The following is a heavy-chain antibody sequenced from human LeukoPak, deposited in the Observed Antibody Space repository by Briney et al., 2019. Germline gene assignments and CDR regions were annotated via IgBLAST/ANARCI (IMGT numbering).Heavy chain of an antibody. J-gene: IGHJ3*02. V-gene: IGHV4-39*07. CDR2: IYYSGST. CDR3: ARDRVRDVWGSYRHGAFDI. CDR1: GVSISSSNSY. D-gene: IGHD3-16*02. Sequence: SETLSLTCTVSGVSISSSNSYWGWIRQPPGKGLEWIGSIYYSGSTYYNPSLKSRVTISVDTSKNQFSLKLSSVTAADTAVYYCARDRVRDVWGSYRHGAFDIWGQGTMVTVSS.